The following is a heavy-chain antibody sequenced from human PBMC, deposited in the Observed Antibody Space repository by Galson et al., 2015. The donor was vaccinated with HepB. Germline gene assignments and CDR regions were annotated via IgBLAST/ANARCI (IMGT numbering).Heavy chain of an antibody. D-gene: IGHD4-17*01. CDR2: IDWDDDK. Sequence: PALVKPTQTLTLTCTFSGFSLSISGMRVSWIRQPPGKALEWLARIDWDDDKFYSTSLKTRLTISKDTSKNQVVLTMTNMDPVDTATYYCALDTRDYGDYLFDYWGQGTLVTVSS. J-gene: IGHJ4*02. V-gene: IGHV2-70*04. CDR3: ALDTRDYGDYLFDY. CDR1: GFSLSISGMR.